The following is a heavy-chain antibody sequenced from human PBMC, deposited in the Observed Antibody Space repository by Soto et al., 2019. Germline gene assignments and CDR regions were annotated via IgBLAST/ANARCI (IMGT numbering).Heavy chain of an antibody. Sequence: PGGSLSLSCAASGFPCSSYAMSWVRQAQGKGLEWVSAISGSGGSTYYADSVKGRFTISRDNSKNTLYLQMNSLRAEDTAVYYCAKDPQRFLEWFFDYWGQGTLVTVSS. CDR3: AKDPQRFLEWFFDY. J-gene: IGHJ4*02. CDR2: ISGSGGST. CDR1: GFPCSSYA. D-gene: IGHD3-3*01. V-gene: IGHV3-23*01.